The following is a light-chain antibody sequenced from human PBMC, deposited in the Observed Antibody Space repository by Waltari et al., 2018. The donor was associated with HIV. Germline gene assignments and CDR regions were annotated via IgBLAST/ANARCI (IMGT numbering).Light chain of an antibody. J-gene: IGLJ1*01. CDR2: ANN. V-gene: IGLV6-57*01. Sequence: NFILTQPHSVSESPGTTVTISCTRSSGNIASSYVQWYQQRPGSSPTTVIYANNQRPAGVPDRFSGSIDSSSNSASLTISGLRTEDEADYYCQSHDNKIFYVFGGGTYVTVL. CDR3: QSHDNKIFYV. CDR1: SGNIASSY.